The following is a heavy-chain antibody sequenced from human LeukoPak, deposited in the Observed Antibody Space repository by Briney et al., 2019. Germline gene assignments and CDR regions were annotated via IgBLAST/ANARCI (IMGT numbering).Heavy chain of an antibody. CDR1: GFNFNNYD. CDR3: TRAAYCSGGSCYYFDY. J-gene: IGHJ4*02. V-gene: IGHV3-49*04. D-gene: IGHD2-15*01. CDR2: IRSKPYGGTT. Sequence: GGSLTLSCVASGFNFNNYDLHWVRQAPGKGLEWVGFIRSKPYGGTTEYAASVKGRFTFSREDSKSIAYLQMNSLKTEDTAVYYCTRAAYCSGGSCYYFDYWGQGTLVTVSS.